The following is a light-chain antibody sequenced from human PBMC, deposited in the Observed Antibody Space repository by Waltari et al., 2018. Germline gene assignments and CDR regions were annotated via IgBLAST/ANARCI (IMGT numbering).Light chain of an antibody. CDR3: GTEHGSGSTFVYV. CDR1: SASRNDK. CDR2: VGTGGIVG. V-gene: IGLV9-49*01. Sequence: QPVLTQPPSASASLGASVTLTCTLSSASRNDKVDLSPPTQGQGPRVEIGTGSVGGKGSRFVMRVGTGGIVGSKGDDIPDRFSVSGSGLNRFLTIKNIQEEDESDYHCGTEHGSGSTFVYVFGPGTKVTVL. J-gene: IGLJ1*01.